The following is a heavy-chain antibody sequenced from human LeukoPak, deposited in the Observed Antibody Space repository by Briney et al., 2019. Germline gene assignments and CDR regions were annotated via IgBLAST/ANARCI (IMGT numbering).Heavy chain of an antibody. D-gene: IGHD2-2*01. CDR3: AKAYCSSTSCFPWAFDI. Sequence: GGSLRLSCAASGFTFSSYAMSWVRQAPGKGLEWVSAISGSGGSTYYADSVKGRFTISRDNSKNTLHLQMNSLRAEDTAVYYCAKAYCSSTSCFPWAFDIWGQGTMVTVSS. CDR1: GFTFSSYA. CDR2: ISGSGGST. J-gene: IGHJ3*02. V-gene: IGHV3-23*01.